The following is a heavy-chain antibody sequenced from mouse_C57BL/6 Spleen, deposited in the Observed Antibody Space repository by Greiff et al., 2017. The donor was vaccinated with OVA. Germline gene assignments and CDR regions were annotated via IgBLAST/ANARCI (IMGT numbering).Heavy chain of an antibody. J-gene: IGHJ1*03. D-gene: IGHD1-1*01. CDR1: GYAFSSYW. Sequence: VQLQQSGAELVKPGASVKISCKASGYAFSSYWMNWVKQRPGTGLEWIGQIYPGDGDTNYNGKFKGKATLTADKSSSTAYMQLSSLTSEDSAVYFCARETVVAPYWYFDVWGTGTTVTVSS. V-gene: IGHV1-80*01. CDR3: ARETVVAPYWYFDV. CDR2: IYPGDGDT.